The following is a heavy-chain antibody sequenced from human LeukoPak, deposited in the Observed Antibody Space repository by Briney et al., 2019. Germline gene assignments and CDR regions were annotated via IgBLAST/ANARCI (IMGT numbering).Heavy chain of an antibody. CDR3: AKVHRDYYYDSSGYPDAFDI. CDR1: GFTFSSYA. D-gene: IGHD3-22*01. V-gene: IGHV3-23*01. J-gene: IGHJ3*02. Sequence: PGGSLRLSCAASGFTFSSYAMSWVRQAPGKGLEWVSAISGSGGSTYYADSVKGRFTISRDNSKNTLYLQMNSLRAEDTAVYYCAKVHRDYYYDSSGYPDAFDIWGQGTMVTVSS. CDR2: ISGSGGST.